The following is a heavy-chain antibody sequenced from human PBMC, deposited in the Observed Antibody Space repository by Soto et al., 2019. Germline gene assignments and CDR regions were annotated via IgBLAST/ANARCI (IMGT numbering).Heavy chain of an antibody. V-gene: IGHV3-7*01. J-gene: IGHJ4*02. CDR2: IKQDGSEK. D-gene: IGHD3-16*01. CDR3: ASGGSESDY. CDR1: GFTFSYYW. Sequence: EVQLVESGGDLVQPGGSLRLSCAASGFTFSYYWMSWVRQAPGKGLEWVANIKQDGSEKNYVDSVKGRFSISRDNAKNSLFLQMNTPIADGTAMYYCASGGSESDYWGQGTLVTVAS.